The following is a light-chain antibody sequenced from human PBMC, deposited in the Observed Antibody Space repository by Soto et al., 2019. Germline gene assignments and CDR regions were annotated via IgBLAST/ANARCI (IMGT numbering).Light chain of an antibody. CDR1: SSDLGGYNS. Sequence: QSALPQPASVSGSPGQSITISCTGTSSDLGGYNSVSWYPQHPGKAPKLMIYDVSNRPSGVSNRVSGSKSVNTASLTISGLQAEDEADYYCSSHASGSTVLFGGGTKLTVL. CDR3: SSHASGSTVL. J-gene: IGLJ2*01. CDR2: DVS. V-gene: IGLV2-14*03.